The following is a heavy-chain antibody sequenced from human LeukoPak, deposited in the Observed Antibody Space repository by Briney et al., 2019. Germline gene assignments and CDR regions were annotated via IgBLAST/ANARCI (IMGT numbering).Heavy chain of an antibody. J-gene: IGHJ4*02. V-gene: IGHV1-18*01. Sequence: AXXKVSCKASGYTFTSYGISWVRQAPGQGLEWMGWISAYNGNTNYAQKLQGRVTMTTDTSTSTAYMELRSLRSDDTAVYYCARSFYDSSGPQLDYWGQGTLVTVSS. CDR3: ARSFYDSSGPQLDY. D-gene: IGHD3-22*01. CDR1: GYTFTSYG. CDR2: ISAYNGNT.